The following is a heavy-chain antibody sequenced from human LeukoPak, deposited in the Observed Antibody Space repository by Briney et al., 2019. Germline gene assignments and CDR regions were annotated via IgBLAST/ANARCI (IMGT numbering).Heavy chain of an antibody. J-gene: IGHJ4*02. V-gene: IGHV1-2*02. D-gene: IGHD1-7*01. CDR3: ARFPDSWNYDY. Sequence: ASVKVSCKTSGYTFTTYFIHCVRQSPGQGLQWMGWINPNNGDTNYAQRFQGRVTLTRDTSISAVYMELSSLRSDDTAVYYCARFPDSWNYDYWGQGTLVTVSS. CDR1: GYTFTTYF. CDR2: INPNNGDT.